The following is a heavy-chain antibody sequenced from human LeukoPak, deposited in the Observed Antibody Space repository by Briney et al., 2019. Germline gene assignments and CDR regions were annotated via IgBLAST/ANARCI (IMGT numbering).Heavy chain of an antibody. V-gene: IGHV3-21*01. Sequence: GGSLRLSCAASGFSFSSYTMKWVRQAPGKGLEWVSSISSSSSYIYYADSVKGRFTISRDNAKNSLYLQMNSLRAEDTAVYYCARERWVSAPFDYWGQGTLVTVSS. CDR2: ISSSSSYI. CDR3: ARERWVSAPFDY. CDR1: GFSFSSYT. J-gene: IGHJ4*02. D-gene: IGHD1-26*01.